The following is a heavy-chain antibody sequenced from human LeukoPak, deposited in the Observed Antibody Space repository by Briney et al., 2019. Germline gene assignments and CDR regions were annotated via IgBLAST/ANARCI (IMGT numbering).Heavy chain of an antibody. CDR1: GGSISSSSYY. J-gene: IGHJ4*02. D-gene: IGHD4-17*01. Sequence: SETLSLTCTVSGGSISSSSYYWGWIRQPPGKGLEWIGSIYYSGSTYYNPSLKSRVTISVDTSKNQFSLKLSSVTAADTAVYYCARVPDYGDYEDYWGQGTLVTVSS. CDR3: ARVPDYGDYEDY. V-gene: IGHV4-39*07. CDR2: IYYSGST.